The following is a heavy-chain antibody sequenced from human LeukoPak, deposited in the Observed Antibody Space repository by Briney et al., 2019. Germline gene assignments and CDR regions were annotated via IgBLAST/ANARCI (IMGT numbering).Heavy chain of an antibody. CDR2: ISNEGTTT. V-gene: IGHV3-74*01. CDR1: GFTFSGRS. CDR3: ARGWFGPDS. J-gene: IGHJ3*02. Sequence: GESLRLSCAASGFTFSGRSMHWVRQAPGKGLVWISGISNEGTTTNYADSVKGRFTISRDNAKNTLYLQMKSLRVEDAAVYYCARGWFGPDSWDQGTMVTVSS. D-gene: IGHD3-10*01.